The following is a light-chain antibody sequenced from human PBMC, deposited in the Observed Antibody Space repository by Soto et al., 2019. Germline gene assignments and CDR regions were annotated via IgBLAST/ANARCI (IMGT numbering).Light chain of an antibody. CDR2: GAS. J-gene: IGKJ2*01. CDR1: QSVSSSSY. CDR3: RQYCSSPSYT. V-gene: IGKV3-20*01. Sequence: EIVLTQSPGTLSLSPGERATLSCRASQSVSSSSYLAWYQQKPGQAPRLLIYGASSRATGIPDRFSGSGSAKDFALYISRLEPEDFAVYYWRQYCSSPSYTFGQGTKLEIK.